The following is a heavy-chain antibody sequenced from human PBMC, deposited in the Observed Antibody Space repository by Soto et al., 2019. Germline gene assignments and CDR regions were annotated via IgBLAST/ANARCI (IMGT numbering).Heavy chain of an antibody. D-gene: IGHD2-21*01. CDR3: EKHKAVVLSSLAY. CDR1: GGSISSSSNY. Sequence: SETLSLTCTVSGGSISSSSNYWGWIRQPPGKGLEWLGSIYYSGSTYYNPSLKSRVTISVDTSKNQFSLKLSSVTAADTAVYYLEKHKAVVLSSLAYWGRGTPVPVSS. CDR2: IYYSGST. V-gene: IGHV4-39*01. J-gene: IGHJ4*02.